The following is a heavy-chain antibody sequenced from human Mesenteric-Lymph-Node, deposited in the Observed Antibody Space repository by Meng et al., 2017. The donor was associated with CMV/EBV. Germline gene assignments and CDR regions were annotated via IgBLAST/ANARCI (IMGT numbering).Heavy chain of an antibody. CDR2: IYYSGST. Sequence: SETLSLTCTVSGGSISSYYWSWIRQPPGKGLEWIGYIYYSGSTNYNPSLKSRVTISVDTSKNQFSLKLSSVTAADTAVYYCAREPYCSSTSCYRGRYFQHWGQGTLVTVSS. D-gene: IGHD2-2*02. V-gene: IGHV4-59*01. J-gene: IGHJ1*01. CDR1: GGSISSYY. CDR3: AREPYCSSTSCYRGRYFQH.